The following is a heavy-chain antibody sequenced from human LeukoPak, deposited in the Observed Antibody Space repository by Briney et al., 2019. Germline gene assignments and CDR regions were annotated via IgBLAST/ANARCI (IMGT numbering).Heavy chain of an antibody. D-gene: IGHD2-2*01. CDR1: GFTFSSYA. CDR2: LSGGGDTT. Sequence: GGSLRLSCAASGFTFSSYALSWLRQAPGKGLEWVSALSGGGDTTYYADSVRGRFTISRDNSKNTLYLQMNSLRAEDTAVYYCATHTAQDIVVVPPDYWGQGTLVTVSS. CDR3: ATHTAQDIVVVPPDY. V-gene: IGHV3-23*01. J-gene: IGHJ4*02.